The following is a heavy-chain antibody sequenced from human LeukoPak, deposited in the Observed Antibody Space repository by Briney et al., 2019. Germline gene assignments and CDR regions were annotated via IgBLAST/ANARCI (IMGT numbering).Heavy chain of an antibody. J-gene: IGHJ4*02. CDR3: ASGGLDCGGDCPDFDY. Sequence: ASVKVSCKASGYTFTSYAMHWVRQAPGQRLEWMGWINAGNGNTKYSQKFQGRVTIARDTSASTAYMELSSLRSEDTAVYYCASGGLDCGGDCPDFDYWGQGTLVTVSS. V-gene: IGHV1-3*01. CDR2: INAGNGNT. CDR1: GYTFTSYA. D-gene: IGHD2-21*02.